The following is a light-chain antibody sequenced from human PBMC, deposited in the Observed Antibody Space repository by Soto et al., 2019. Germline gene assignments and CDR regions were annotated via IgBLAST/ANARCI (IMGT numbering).Light chain of an antibody. CDR2: GAS. CDR1: QSVSSN. CDR3: QQYNSYPFT. Sequence: EIVMTQSPATLSVSPGERATLSCRASQSVSSNLAWYQQKPGQAPRLLIYGASTRATGIPARFSGSGSGTEFTLTISSLQPDDFATYYCQQYNSYPFTFGPGTKVDIK. V-gene: IGKV3-15*01. J-gene: IGKJ3*01.